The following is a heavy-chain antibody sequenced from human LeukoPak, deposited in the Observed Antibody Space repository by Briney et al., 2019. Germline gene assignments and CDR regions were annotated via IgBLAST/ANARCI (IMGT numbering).Heavy chain of an antibody. J-gene: IGHJ4*02. CDR1: GYTFTSYY. V-gene: IGHV1-46*01. CDR3: ARELFGRYDY. D-gene: IGHD1-26*01. CDR2: INPSGGST. Sequence: ASVKVSCKASGYTFTSYYMHWVRQAPGQGLEWMGIINPSGGSTSYAQKLQGRVTMTTDTSTSTAYMELRSLRSDDTAVYYCARELFGRYDYWGQGTLVTVSS.